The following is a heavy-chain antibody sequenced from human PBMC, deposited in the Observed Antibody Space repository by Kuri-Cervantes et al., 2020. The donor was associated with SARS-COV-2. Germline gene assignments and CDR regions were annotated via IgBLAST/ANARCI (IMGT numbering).Heavy chain of an antibody. Sequence: ASVKVSCKTSGYTFNTYGISWVRQAPGRGLEWMGSINTYNGNTNYAQIIQGRVTMTTDTSTNTAYMELSSLRSEDTAVYYCATGIAVGTQNWFDPWGQGTLVTVSS. D-gene: IGHD6-19*01. V-gene: IGHV1-18*01. CDR1: GYTFNTYG. CDR2: INTYNGNT. CDR3: ATGIAVGTQNWFDP. J-gene: IGHJ5*02.